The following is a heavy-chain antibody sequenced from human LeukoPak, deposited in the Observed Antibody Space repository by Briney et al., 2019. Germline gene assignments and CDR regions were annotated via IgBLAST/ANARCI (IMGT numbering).Heavy chain of an antibody. J-gene: IGHJ3*02. CDR2: ITGSGRGT. CDR1: GLTFSSYA. V-gene: IGHV3-23*01. D-gene: IGHD4-17*01. Sequence: PGGSLRLSCTASGLTFSSYATTWVRQAPGKGLEWVSSITGSGRGTYYADSVKGRFSVSRDNSQNTVFLHMNSLRADDTALYYCSKDPNGDYVGAFDMWGPGTMVTVSS. CDR3: SKDPNGDYVGAFDM.